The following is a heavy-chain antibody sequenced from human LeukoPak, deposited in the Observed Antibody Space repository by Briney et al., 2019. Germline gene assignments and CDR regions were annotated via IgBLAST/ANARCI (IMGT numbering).Heavy chain of an antibody. Sequence: GGSLRLSCAASGFTFSSYAMSWVRQAPGKGLEWVSAISGSGGSTYYADSAKGRFTISRDNSKNTLYLQMNSLRAEDTAVYYCAKDQYCSSTSCQFDSWGQGTLVTVSS. J-gene: IGHJ4*02. CDR1: GFTFSSYA. CDR3: AKDQYCSSTSCQFDS. V-gene: IGHV3-23*01. CDR2: ISGSGGST. D-gene: IGHD2-2*01.